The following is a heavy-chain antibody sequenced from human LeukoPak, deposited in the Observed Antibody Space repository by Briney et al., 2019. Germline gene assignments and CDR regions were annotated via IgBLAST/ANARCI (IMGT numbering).Heavy chain of an antibody. J-gene: IGHJ4*02. CDR1: GGSMNSYY. Sequence: SETLSLTCSVSGGSMNSYYWSWIRQSPGKGLEWIGYIYYSGSANYNPSLKSRVTISVDTSKNQFSLKLSSVTAADTAVYYCARHVWLQPFDYWGQGTLVTVSS. D-gene: IGHD3-9*01. V-gene: IGHV4-59*08. CDR2: IYYSGSA. CDR3: ARHVWLQPFDY.